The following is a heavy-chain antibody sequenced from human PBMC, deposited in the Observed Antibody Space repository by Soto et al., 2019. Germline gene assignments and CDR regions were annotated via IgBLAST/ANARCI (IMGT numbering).Heavy chain of an antibody. CDR2: IGGGT. Sequence: EVQLLESGGGLVQPGGSLRLSCSASGFAFSANDMTWVRQAPGRGLEWVSTIGGGTYYADSVKGRFTSSRDNSKNSLYLQMNSLRAEDTAIYYCAKNAGTYWGQGTLVTVSS. J-gene: IGHJ4*02. CDR3: AKNAGTY. V-gene: IGHV3-23*01. D-gene: IGHD1-1*01. CDR1: GFAFSAND.